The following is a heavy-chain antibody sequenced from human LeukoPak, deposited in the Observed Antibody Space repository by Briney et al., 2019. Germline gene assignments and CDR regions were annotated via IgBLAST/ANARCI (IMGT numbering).Heavy chain of an antibody. D-gene: IGHD3-22*01. CDR3: ARQGVYYYDSSGYYDY. Sequence: SETLSLTCTVSGGSISSRSYYWGWIRQPPGKGLEWIGSIYYSGSTYYNPSLKSRVTISVDTSKNQFSLKLSSVTAADTAVYYCARQGVYYYDSSGYYDYWGQGTLVTVSS. V-gene: IGHV4-39*01. CDR1: GGSISSRSYY. J-gene: IGHJ4*02. CDR2: IYYSGST.